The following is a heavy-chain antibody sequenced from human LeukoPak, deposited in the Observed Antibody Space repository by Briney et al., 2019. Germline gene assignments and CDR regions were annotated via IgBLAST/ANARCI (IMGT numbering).Heavy chain of an antibody. CDR1: GYSFTYYW. J-gene: IGHJ4*02. Sequence: GESLKISCKGSGYSFTYYWIGWVRQMPGKGLEWMGIIYPGDSDTRYRPSFQGQVTISVDKSISTAYLQWSSLKASDTAMYYCARQDGNSKYYFDFWGQGTLVTVSS. V-gene: IGHV5-51*01. CDR2: IYPGDSDT. CDR3: ARQDGNSKYYFDF. D-gene: IGHD1-1*01.